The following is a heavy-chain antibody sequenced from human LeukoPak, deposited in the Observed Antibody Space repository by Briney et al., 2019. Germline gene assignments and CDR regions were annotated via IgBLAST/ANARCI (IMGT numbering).Heavy chain of an antibody. CDR1: GGSFSNYA. V-gene: IGHV1-2*02. CDR3: ARGDVIAARPFDY. J-gene: IGHJ4*02. Sequence: EASVKVSCKASGGSFSNYAFSWVRQAPGQGLEWMGWINPNSGGTNYAQKFQGRVTMTRDTSISTAYMELSRLRSDDTAVYYCARGDVIAARPFDYWGQGTLVTVSS. D-gene: IGHD6-6*01. CDR2: INPNSGGT.